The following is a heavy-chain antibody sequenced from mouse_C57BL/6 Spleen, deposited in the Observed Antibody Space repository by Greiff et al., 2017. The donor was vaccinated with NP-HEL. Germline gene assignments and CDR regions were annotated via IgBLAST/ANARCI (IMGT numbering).Heavy chain of an antibody. CDR3: ASLSTTVPYWYFDV. Sequence: EVKLVESGGGLVKPGGSLKLSCAASGFTFSDYGMHWVRQAPEKGLEWVAYISSGSSTIYYADTVKGRFTISRDNAKNTLFLQMTSLRSEDTAMYYGASLSTTVPYWYFDVWGTGTTVTVSS. V-gene: IGHV5-17*01. D-gene: IGHD1-1*01. J-gene: IGHJ1*03. CDR1: GFTFSDYG. CDR2: ISSGSSTI.